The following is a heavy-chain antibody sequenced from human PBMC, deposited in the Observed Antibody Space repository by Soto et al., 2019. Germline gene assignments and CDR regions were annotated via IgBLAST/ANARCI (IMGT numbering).Heavy chain of an antibody. Sequence: ASVKVSCKASGYTFTSYYMHWVRQAPGQGLEWMGIINPSGGSTSYAQKFQGRVTMTRDTSTSTVYTELSSLRSEDTAVYYCARDSMITFGSRYYYYGMDGWGQGTTVTV. D-gene: IGHD3-16*01. CDR3: ARDSMITFGSRYYYYGMDG. J-gene: IGHJ6*02. CDR2: INPSGGST. CDR1: GYTFTSYY. V-gene: IGHV1-46*01.